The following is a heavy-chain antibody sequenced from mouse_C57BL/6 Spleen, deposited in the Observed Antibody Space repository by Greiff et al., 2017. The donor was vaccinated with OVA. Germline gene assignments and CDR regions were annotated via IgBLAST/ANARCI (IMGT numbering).Heavy chain of an antibody. V-gene: IGHV5-9-1*02. D-gene: IGHD1-1*01. CDR3: TRAYCGSGPCGMDY. CDR1: GFTFSSYA. Sequence: EVQVVESGEGLVKPGGSLKLSCAASGFTFSSYAMSWVRQTPEKRLEWVAYISSGGDYIYYADTVKGRFTISRDNARNTLYLQMSSLKTEEKAMDDCTRAYCGSGPCGMDYWGQGTSVTVAA. J-gene: IGHJ4*01. CDR2: ISSGGDYI.